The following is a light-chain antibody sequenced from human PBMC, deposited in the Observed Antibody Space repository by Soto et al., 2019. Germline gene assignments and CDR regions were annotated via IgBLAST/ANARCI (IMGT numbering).Light chain of an antibody. CDR2: EVS. V-gene: IGLV2-14*01. CDR3: SSYTRSDTRV. CDR1: SRDVGAYNF. J-gene: IGLJ1*01. Sequence: QSVLTQPASVSGSPGQSITISCTGTSRDVGAYNFVSWYQQHPGKAPKLMIYEVSNRPSGVSNRFSGSKSGNTASLTISGLQTEDEADYYCSSYTRSDTRVFGTGTKLTVL.